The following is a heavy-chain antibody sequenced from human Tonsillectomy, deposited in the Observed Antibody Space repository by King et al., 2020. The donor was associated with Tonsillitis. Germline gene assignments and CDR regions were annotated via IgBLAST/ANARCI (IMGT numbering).Heavy chain of an antibody. V-gene: IGHV5-10-1*03. CDR1: GYSFTSYW. Sequence: DAQLVQSGAEVKKPGESLRISCRGSGYSFTSYWITWVRQMPGKGLEWMGSIYPSDSYTKYSPSFQGHVTISADRSTNTAYVQWRSLQASDTAIYFCAREYTTSKYFDPWGQGTLVTVSS. CDR2: IYPSDSYT. D-gene: IGHD6-6*01. CDR3: AREYTTSKYFDP. J-gene: IGHJ5*02.